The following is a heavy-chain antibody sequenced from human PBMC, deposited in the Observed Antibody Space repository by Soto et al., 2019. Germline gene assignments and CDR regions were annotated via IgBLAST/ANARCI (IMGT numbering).Heavy chain of an antibody. Sequence: SETLSLTCTVSGGSISSYYWSWIRQPPGKGLEWIGYIYYSGSTNYNPSLKSRVTISVDTSKNQFSLKLSSVTAADTAVYYCAREMAAGAFDIWCQGTMVTVSS. CDR1: GGSISSYY. J-gene: IGHJ3*02. CDR3: AREMAAGAFDI. D-gene: IGHD6-25*01. V-gene: IGHV4-59*01. CDR2: IYYSGST.